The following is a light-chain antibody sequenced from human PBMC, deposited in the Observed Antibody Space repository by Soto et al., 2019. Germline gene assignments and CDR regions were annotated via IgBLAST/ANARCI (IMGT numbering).Light chain of an antibody. CDR2: DAS. CDR1: QTISSW. Sequence: DIQLTQTPSTLSASLGDEVTITCRASQTISSWLAWYQQKPGRAPKPLIYDASTLESGVPSRFSGSGSETEFTLTISRLQPDDLATYYCHEYSGYEYTFGGGTKVDIK. V-gene: IGKV1-5*01. J-gene: IGKJ4*01. CDR3: HEYSGYEYT.